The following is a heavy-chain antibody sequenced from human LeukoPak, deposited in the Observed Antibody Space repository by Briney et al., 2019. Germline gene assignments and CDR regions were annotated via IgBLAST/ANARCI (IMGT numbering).Heavy chain of an antibody. CDR3: AKDIRGYYYYGMDV. V-gene: IGHV3-30-3*01. J-gene: IGHJ6*02. Sequence: GGSLRLSCAASGFTFSSYAMHWVRQAPGKGLEWVAVISYDGSNKYYADSVKGRFTISRDNAKNSLYLQMNSLRAEDTALYYCAKDIRGYYYYGMDVWGQGTTVTVSS. CDR2: ISYDGSNK. CDR1: GFTFSSYA.